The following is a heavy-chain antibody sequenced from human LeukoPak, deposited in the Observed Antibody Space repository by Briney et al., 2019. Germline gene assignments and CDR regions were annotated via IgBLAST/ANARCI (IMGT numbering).Heavy chain of an antibody. Sequence: SETLSLTCTVSGGSISSYYWSWIRQPPGKGLEWIGYIYYSGSTNYNPSLKSRVTISVDTSKNQFSLKLSSVTAADTAVYYCARICGTGCFDYWGQGTLVTVSS. D-gene: IGHD3-10*01. CDR2: IYYSGST. CDR1: GGSISSYY. CDR3: ARICGTGCFDY. J-gene: IGHJ4*02. V-gene: IGHV4-59*01.